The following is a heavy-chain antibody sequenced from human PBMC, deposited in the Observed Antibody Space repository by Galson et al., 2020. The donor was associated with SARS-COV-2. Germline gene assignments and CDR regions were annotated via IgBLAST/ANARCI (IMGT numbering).Heavy chain of an antibody. CDR1: GYTFSDYY. CDR3: ARDRISAPDDFDY. D-gene: IGHD6-13*01. V-gene: IGHV1-2*02. Sequence: ASVKVSCKASGYTFSDYYMHWVRQALGQGLEWMGWINPNSGGTNYAQRFQGRVTMTGDTSISTAYMELKNLRSDDTAVYYCARDRISAPDDFDYWGQGTLVSVSS. CDR2: INPNSGGT. J-gene: IGHJ4*02.